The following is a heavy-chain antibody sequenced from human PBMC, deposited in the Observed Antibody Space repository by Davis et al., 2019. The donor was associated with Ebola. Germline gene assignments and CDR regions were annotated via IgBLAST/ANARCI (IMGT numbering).Heavy chain of an antibody. Sequence: AASVKVSCKASGYTFTSYYIHWVRLAPGQGLEWMGIINPSGGTTNYAQKFQDRVTVTRDTSTSTVYMELSGLRSEDTAVYYCARGESSSTSPYWGRLDPWGQGTLVTVSS. V-gene: IGHV1-46*01. CDR1: GYTFTSYY. D-gene: IGHD2-2*01. CDR3: ARGESSSTSPYWGRLDP. J-gene: IGHJ5*02. CDR2: INPSGGTT.